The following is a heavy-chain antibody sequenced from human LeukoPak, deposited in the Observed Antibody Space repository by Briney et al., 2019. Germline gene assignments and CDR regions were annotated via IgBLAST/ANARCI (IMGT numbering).Heavy chain of an antibody. CDR2: ISTYNGNT. CDR3: ARVAPSGYSSGWYWFDP. J-gene: IGHJ5*02. Sequence: ASVKASCKSSGYTFTTYGITWVRQAPGQGLEWMGWISTYNGNTNYAQKLQGRVTMTTDTSTSTAYMELRSLRSDDAAVYYCARVAPSGYSSGWYWFDPWGQGTLVTVSS. D-gene: IGHD6-19*01. V-gene: IGHV1-18*01. CDR1: GYTFTTYG.